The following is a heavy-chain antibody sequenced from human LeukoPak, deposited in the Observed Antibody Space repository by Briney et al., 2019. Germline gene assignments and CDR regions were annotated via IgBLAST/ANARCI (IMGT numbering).Heavy chain of an antibody. CDR1: GFTFSNAW. Sequence: GGSLRLSCAASGFTFSNAWMSWVRQAPGKGLEWVARIKCKTDGGKTDYTAHVKGRFSISIDDSLNTLYLQMNTLKAEDTAVYYCASYNYGSFFYGTIRYWGQGTLVTVSS. CDR2: IKCKTDGGKT. CDR3: ASYNYGSFFYGTIRY. J-gene: IGHJ4*02. D-gene: IGHD3-10*01. V-gene: IGHV3-15*01.